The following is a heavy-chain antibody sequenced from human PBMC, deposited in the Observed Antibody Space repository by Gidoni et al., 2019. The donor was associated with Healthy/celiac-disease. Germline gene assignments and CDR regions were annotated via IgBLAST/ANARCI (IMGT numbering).Heavy chain of an antibody. J-gene: IGHJ4*02. Sequence: VQLVESGGGLVQPGGSLRLSCAASGFTVSSNYMSWVRQAPGKGLEWVSVIYSGGSTYYEDSVKGRFTISRDNSKNTLYLQMNSLRAEDTAVYYCARGGAVAGMDPFDYWGQGTLVTVSS. CDR3: ARGGAVAGMDPFDY. D-gene: IGHD6-19*01. V-gene: IGHV3-66*01. CDR1: GFTVSSNY. CDR2: IYSGGST.